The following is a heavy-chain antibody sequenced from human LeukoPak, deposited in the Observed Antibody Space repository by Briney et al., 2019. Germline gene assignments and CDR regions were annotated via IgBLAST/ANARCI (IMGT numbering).Heavy chain of an antibody. D-gene: IGHD6-19*01. CDR1: GYTFIDDY. Sequence: ASVKVSCKASGYTFIDDYIYSVRHAPGQGLEWMGWINPNSGGTQYAQKFQGRVTMTRDTSISTAYMDLSKLRSDGTAVYSCARDRSSGWYSWCDPWGQGTLVPVSS. CDR3: ARDRSSGWYSWCDP. V-gene: IGHV1-2*02. CDR2: INPNSGGT. J-gene: IGHJ5*02.